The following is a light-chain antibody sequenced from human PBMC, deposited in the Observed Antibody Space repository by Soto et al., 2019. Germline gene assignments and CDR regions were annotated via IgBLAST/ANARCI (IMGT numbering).Light chain of an antibody. CDR3: QQFSSYPLT. CDR2: GAS. CDR1: QSVNSSY. Sequence: EIVLTQSPATLSLSPGERVTLSCRASQSVNSSYLAWYQQKPGQAPRLLIYGASSRATGIPDRFSGGGSGTDFTLTISRLEPEDFAVYYCQQFSSYPLTFGGGTKVDIK. J-gene: IGKJ4*01. V-gene: IGKV3-20*01.